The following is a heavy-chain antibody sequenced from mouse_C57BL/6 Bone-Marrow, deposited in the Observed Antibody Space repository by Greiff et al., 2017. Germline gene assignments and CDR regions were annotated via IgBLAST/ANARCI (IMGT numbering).Heavy chain of an antibody. V-gene: IGHV1-39*01. Sequence: EVQRVESGPELVKPGASVKISCKASGYSFTDYNMNWVKQSHGKSLEWIGVINPNYGTTSYNQKFKGKATLTVDPSSSTAYMQLNSLTSEDSADYYCASWDCGSSYYWYFDVWGTGTTVTVSS. D-gene: IGHD1-1*01. CDR1: GYSFTDYN. CDR2: INPNYGTT. CDR3: ASWDCGSSYYWYFDV. J-gene: IGHJ1*03.